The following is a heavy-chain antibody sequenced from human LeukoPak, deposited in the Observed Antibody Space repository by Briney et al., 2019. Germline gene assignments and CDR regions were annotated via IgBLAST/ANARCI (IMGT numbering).Heavy chain of an antibody. CDR1: GGSFSGYY. D-gene: IGHD6-6*01. J-gene: IGHJ6*03. Sequence: PSETLSLTCAVYGGSFSGYYWSWIRQPPGKGLEWIGEINHSGSTNYNPSLKSRVTISVDTSRNQFSLKLSSVTAADTAVYYCARVIGAARPFVYYYMDVWGKGTTVTVSS. CDR3: ARVIGAARPFVYYYMDV. V-gene: IGHV4-34*01. CDR2: INHSGST.